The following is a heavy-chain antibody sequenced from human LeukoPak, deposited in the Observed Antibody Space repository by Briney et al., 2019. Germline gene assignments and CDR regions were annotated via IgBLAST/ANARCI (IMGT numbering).Heavy chain of an antibody. D-gene: IGHD4-23*01. J-gene: IGHJ5*02. Sequence: PGGSLRPSCAASGFTFSSYAMSWVRQAPGKGLEWVSVISGSGGSTSYADSVKGRFTISRDNSKNTLFLEMNSLRAEDTALYYCAKDRLSTPTAPRFDPWGQGTQVTVSS. V-gene: IGHV3-23*01. CDR2: ISGSGGST. CDR1: GFTFSSYA. CDR3: AKDRLSTPTAPRFDP.